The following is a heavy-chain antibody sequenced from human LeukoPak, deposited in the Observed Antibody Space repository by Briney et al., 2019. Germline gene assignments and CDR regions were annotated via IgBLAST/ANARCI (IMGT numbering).Heavy chain of an antibody. V-gene: IGHV3-23*01. Sequence: GGSLRLSCAASGFTFSSYAMSWVRQAPGKGLEWVSAISGSGGSTYYADSVKGRFTISRDNSNNTLYLQMNSLRAEDTAVYYCARDRKLPYSVYWGQGTLVTVSS. J-gene: IGHJ4*02. CDR2: ISGSGGST. CDR1: GFTFSSYA. D-gene: IGHD1-26*01. CDR3: ARDRKLPYSVY.